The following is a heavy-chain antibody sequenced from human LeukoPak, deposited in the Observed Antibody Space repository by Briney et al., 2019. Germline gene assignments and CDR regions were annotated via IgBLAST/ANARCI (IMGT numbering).Heavy chain of an antibody. V-gene: IGHV3-7*05. CDR3: ARGLEWLDY. D-gene: IGHD3-3*01. CDR1: GFTFSNYW. J-gene: IGHJ4*02. CDR2: MNQDGSER. Sequence: TGGSLRLSCAASGFTFSNYWMTWVRQAPGKGLEWVANMNQDGSERYYVDSVKGRFTISRDNAKKSLYLQMDSLRAEDTALYYCARGLEWLDYWGQGTLVTVSS.